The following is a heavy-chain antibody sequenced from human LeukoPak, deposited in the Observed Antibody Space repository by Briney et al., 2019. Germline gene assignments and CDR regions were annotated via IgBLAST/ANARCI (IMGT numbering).Heavy chain of an antibody. CDR1: GFTFDDYA. V-gene: IGHV3-9*01. CDR2: ISWKSGSI. J-gene: IGHJ4*02. Sequence: GGSLRLSCAASGFTFDDYAMHWVRQAPGKGLEWVSGISWKSGSINYADSVKGRFTISRDNAKNSLYLQMNSLRAEDTALYYCAKKAACSGATCHDPFFDYWGQGTLVTVSS. CDR3: AKKAACSGATCHDPFFDY. D-gene: IGHD2-15*01.